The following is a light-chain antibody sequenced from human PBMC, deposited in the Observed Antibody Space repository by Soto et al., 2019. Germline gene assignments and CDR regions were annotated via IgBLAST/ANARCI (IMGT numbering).Light chain of an antibody. CDR2: GAS. Sequence: EIVTTLYPATLSVSPGERSSLSCSASQSVSSYLAWYQQKPGQAPRLLIYGASTRATGIPARFSGSGSGTEFTLTISSLQSEDFAVYYCQQYNNWPWTFGHGTKVDI. CDR3: QQYNNWPWT. V-gene: IGKV3-15*01. CDR1: QSVSSY. J-gene: IGKJ1*01.